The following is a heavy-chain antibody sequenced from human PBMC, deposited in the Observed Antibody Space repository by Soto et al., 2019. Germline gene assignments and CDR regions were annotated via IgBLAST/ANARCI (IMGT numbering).Heavy chain of an antibody. CDR1: GFLLSTSGVG. CDR2: IYWDDDK. V-gene: IGHV2-5*02. CDR3: AYLPCSGGSCYWFSYSGMDV. Sequence: QITLKESGPTLVKPTQTLTLTCTFSGFLLSTSGVGVAWIRQPPGKALEWLALIYWDDDKRYRPSLETRLTITKDTSKNQVVLTMTNVDSVDTATYYCAYLPCSGGSCYWFSYSGMDVWGQGTTVIVSS. D-gene: IGHD2-15*01. J-gene: IGHJ6*02.